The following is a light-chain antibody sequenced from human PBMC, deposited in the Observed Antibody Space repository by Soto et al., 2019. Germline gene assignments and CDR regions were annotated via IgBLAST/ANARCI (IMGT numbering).Light chain of an antibody. CDR2: DAF. Sequence: EIVLTQSPATLSLSPGERATLSCRASQSVSSYLVWYQQKPGQAPRLLIFDAFNRATGIPARFSGSGSGTDFTLTISSLEPEDFAVYFCQQRSSWPLTIGGGTKVDIK. J-gene: IGKJ4*01. CDR3: QQRSSWPLT. CDR1: QSVSSY. V-gene: IGKV3-11*01.